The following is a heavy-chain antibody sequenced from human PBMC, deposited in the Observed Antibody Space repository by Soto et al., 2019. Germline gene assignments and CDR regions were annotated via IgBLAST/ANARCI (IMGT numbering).Heavy chain of an antibody. CDR2: IRSKANSYAT. J-gene: IGHJ4*02. V-gene: IGHV3-73*02. CDR1: GFTFSGST. D-gene: IGHD3-22*01. Sequence: EVQLVESGGGLVQPGGSLKLSCAASGFTFSGSTMHWVRQASGKGLEWVGRIRSKANSYATAYATSLKGRFTISRDDSKNTAYLKMNSLKTEDTAVYYCTRGKSYYYDSSGYDYWGQGTLVTVSS. CDR3: TRGKSYYYDSSGYDY.